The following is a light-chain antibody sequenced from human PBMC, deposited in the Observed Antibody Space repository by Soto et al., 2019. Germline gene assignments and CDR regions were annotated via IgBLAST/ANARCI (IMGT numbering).Light chain of an antibody. V-gene: IGKV3-15*01. Sequence: EVVMTQSPATLSVSPGEGITISCRASQGIGDPLAWYQHKPGQTPRVLIYDTSTRATGVPARFSGSRSGPEITLTINSLQSEDFPIYYCQPYHNWPLTYGGGTKVESK. CDR1: QGIGDP. J-gene: IGKJ4*01. CDR2: DTS. CDR3: QPYHNWPLT.